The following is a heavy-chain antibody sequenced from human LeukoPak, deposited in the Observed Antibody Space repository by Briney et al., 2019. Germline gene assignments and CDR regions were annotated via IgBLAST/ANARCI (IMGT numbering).Heavy chain of an antibody. V-gene: IGHV3-7*01. CDR1: GFTFNNYW. J-gene: IGHJ3*02. CDR3: ARPYDSSGYPPLHAFAI. CDR2: IRDDGSAK. Sequence: GGSLRLSCAVSGFTFNNYWMTWVRQPPGKGLEWVASIRDDGSAKYYMDSVKGRFSISRDDAKNTLYLQMNSLRAEDTAVYYCARPYDSSGYPPLHAFAIWGQGTMVTVSS. D-gene: IGHD3-22*01.